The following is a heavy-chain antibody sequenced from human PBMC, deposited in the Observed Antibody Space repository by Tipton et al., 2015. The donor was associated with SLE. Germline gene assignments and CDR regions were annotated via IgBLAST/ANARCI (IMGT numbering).Heavy chain of an antibody. V-gene: IGHV4-34*01. CDR3: ARDQVGYSGYTSFYYMDV. Sequence: TLSLTCAVYGGSFSGYDWSWIRQPPKKGLEWIGEVNHTGSTNYNPSLKSRVTKSVDTSKKQFALKLSSVTAADTAVYYCARDQVGYSGYTSFYYMDVWGKGTTVTVSS. CDR1: GGSFSGYD. J-gene: IGHJ6*03. D-gene: IGHD5-12*01. CDR2: VNHTGST.